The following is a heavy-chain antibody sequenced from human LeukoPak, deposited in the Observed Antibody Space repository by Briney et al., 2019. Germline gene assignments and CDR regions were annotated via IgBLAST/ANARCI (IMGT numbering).Heavy chain of an antibody. J-gene: IGHJ4*02. Sequence: GGSLRLSCAASGFTFSSYSMNWVRQAPGKGLEWVSSISSSSSYIYYADSAKGRFTISRDNAKNSLYLQMNSLRAEDTAVYYCARGARLLWFGELLHFDYWGQGTLVTVSS. CDR3: ARGARLLWFGELLHFDY. V-gene: IGHV3-21*01. D-gene: IGHD3-10*01. CDR2: ISSSSSYI. CDR1: GFTFSSYS.